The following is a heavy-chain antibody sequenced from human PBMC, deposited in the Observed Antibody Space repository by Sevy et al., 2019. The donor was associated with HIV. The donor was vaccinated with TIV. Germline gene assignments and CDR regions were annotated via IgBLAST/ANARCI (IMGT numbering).Heavy chain of an antibody. CDR1: GGSISSYY. J-gene: IGHJ2*01. Sequence: SETLSLTCTVSGGSISSYYWSWIRQPPGKGLEWIGYIYYSGSTNYNPSLKSRVTISVDTSKNRFSLKLGSVTAADTAVYYCAGDFVYYDSSGYYDGYFDLWGRGTLVTVSS. V-gene: IGHV4-59*01. CDR2: IYYSGST. CDR3: AGDFVYYDSSGYYDGYFDL. D-gene: IGHD3-22*01.